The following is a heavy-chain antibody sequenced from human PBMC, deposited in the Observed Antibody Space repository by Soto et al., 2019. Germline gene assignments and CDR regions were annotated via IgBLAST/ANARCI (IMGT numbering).Heavy chain of an antibody. CDR1: GFTFSNAW. Sequence: GGSLRLSCAASGFTFSNAWMSWVRQAPGKGLEWVGRIKSKTDGGTTDYAAPVKGRFTISRDDSKNTLYLQMNSLKTEDTAVYYCTTRRVAAAGTLTSPYHYHYYYGMDVWGQGTTVTVSS. CDR2: IKSKTDGGTT. J-gene: IGHJ6*02. D-gene: IGHD6-13*01. CDR3: TTRRVAAAGTLTSPYHYHYYYGMDV. V-gene: IGHV3-15*01.